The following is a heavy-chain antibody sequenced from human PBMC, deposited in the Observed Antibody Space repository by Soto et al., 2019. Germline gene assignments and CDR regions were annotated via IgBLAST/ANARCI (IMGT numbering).Heavy chain of an antibody. J-gene: IGHJ4*02. CDR3: AGSIVVVTALDY. V-gene: IGHV1-3*05. CDR2: INAGNGNT. Sequence: QVQLVQSGAEEKKPGASVKVSCKASGYTFTRYAMHWVRQAPGQRLEWMGWINAGNGNTKYSQKFQGRVTITRDTSASTAYMELSSLRSEDTAVYYCAGSIVVVTALDYWGQGTLVTVSS. D-gene: IGHD2-21*02. CDR1: GYTFTRYA.